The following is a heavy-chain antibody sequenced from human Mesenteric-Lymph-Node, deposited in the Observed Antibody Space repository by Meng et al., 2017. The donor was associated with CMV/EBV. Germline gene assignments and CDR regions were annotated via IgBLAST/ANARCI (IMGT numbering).Heavy chain of an antibody. D-gene: IGHD3-10*01. CDR2: INHSGST. CDR3: ASSGRLLWFGEFPH. Sequence: SETLSLTCAVYGGSFNDYYWSWIRQPPGKGLEWIGEINHSGSTNYNPSLKSRVTMSVDTSKNQFSLMLSSVTAADTAVYYCASSGRLLWFGEFPHWGQGTLVTVSS. V-gene: IGHV4-34*01. CDR1: GGSFNDYY. J-gene: IGHJ4*02.